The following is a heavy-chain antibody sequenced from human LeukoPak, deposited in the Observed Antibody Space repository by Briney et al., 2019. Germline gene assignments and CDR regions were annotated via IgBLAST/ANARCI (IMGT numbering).Heavy chain of an antibody. V-gene: IGHV3-23*01. CDR2: ISGSGDST. D-gene: IGHD1-7*01. CDR3: AKSGTGTTGNWFDP. CDR1: GFTFSSYA. J-gene: IGHJ5*02. Sequence: QPGGSLRLSCAASGFTFSSYAMSWVRQAPGKGLEWVSAISGSGDSTYYADSVKGRFTISRDNSKNTLYLQMNSLRAEDTAVYYCAKSGTGTTGNWFDPWGQGTLVTVSS.